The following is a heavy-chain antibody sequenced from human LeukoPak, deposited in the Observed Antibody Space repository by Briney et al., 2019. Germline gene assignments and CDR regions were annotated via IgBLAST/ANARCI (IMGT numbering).Heavy chain of an antibody. V-gene: IGHV3-48*02. Sequence: PGGSLRLSCAASGFTFSNYNMNWVRQAPGKGLEWISYISSTSSTVYYADSVKGRFTISRDNAKNSLYLQMNSLRDEDTAVYYCARGFSVADYWGQGTLVTVSS. D-gene: IGHD2-21*01. CDR1: GFTFSNYN. CDR2: ISSTSSTV. CDR3: ARGFSVADY. J-gene: IGHJ4*02.